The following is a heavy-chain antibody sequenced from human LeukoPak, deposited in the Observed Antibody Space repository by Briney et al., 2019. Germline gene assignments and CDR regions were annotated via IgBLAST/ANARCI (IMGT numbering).Heavy chain of an antibody. V-gene: IGHV3-74*01. CDR1: GFTFSGFW. CDR3: AKDSCRETSCFKGYNWFDP. Sequence: PGGSLRLSCAASGFTFSGFWMHWVRQAPGKGLVWVSCISFDGSDATYADSVKGRFTISRDNAKNTLHLQMNSLRAEDTAVYYCAKDSCRETSCFKGYNWFDPWGQGTLVTVSS. D-gene: IGHD2-2*01. CDR2: ISFDGSDA. J-gene: IGHJ5*02.